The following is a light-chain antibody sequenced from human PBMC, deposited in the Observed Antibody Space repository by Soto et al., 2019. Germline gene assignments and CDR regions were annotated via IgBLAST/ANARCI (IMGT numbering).Light chain of an antibody. Sequence: EIVLTQSPGTQSLSPGETATLSCRASQRVGGNNLAWYHQKPGQTPRLLIYGAFSRATGIPDRFSGSGSGTDFTLTISRLEPEDFAVYYCQQYDNSITFGQGTRLEIE. CDR2: GAF. V-gene: IGKV3-20*01. CDR1: QRVGGNN. J-gene: IGKJ5*01. CDR3: QQYDNSIT.